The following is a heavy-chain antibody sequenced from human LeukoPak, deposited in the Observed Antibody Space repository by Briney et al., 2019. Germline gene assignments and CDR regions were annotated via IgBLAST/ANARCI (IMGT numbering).Heavy chain of an antibody. CDR2: FSLGETT. D-gene: IGHD1-26*01. V-gene: IGHV4-59*12. J-gene: IGHJ4*02. CDR3: ARDNSGSYLGY. CDR1: GASITTYS. Sequence: SETLSLTCSVSGASITTYSWNWLRQSPGKGLEWIGYFSLGETTSYTSSLKSRVTISVDKSKNQFSLKLSSVTAADTAVYYCARDNSGSYLGYWGQGTLVTVSS.